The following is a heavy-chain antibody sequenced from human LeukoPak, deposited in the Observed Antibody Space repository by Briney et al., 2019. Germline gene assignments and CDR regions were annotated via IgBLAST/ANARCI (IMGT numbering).Heavy chain of an antibody. J-gene: IGHJ4*02. Sequence: PGGSLRLSCAASGFTFSSNAMSWVRQAPGRGLEWVSTISNSDYSTYYADSVKGRFSISRANSENTLYLQMNNLRAEDTAVYYCAKATGYLLWGQGTLVTVSS. CDR2: ISNSDYST. CDR1: GFTFSSNA. CDR3: AKATGYLL. D-gene: IGHD1-14*01. V-gene: IGHV3-23*01.